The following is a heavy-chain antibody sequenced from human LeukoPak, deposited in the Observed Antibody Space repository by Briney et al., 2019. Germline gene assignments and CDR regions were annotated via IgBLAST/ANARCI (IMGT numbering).Heavy chain of an antibody. V-gene: IGHV3-7*03. Sequence: EGSLRLSCAASGFTFNSYWMNWVRQAPGKGLEWVANIKQDGAEKYYVDPVKGRFTISRDNSKNTLYLQMNSLRAEDTAVYYCAMVPDGYILDYWGQGTLVTVSS. CDR1: GFTFNSYW. D-gene: IGHD5-24*01. CDR2: IKQDGAEK. J-gene: IGHJ4*02. CDR3: AMVPDGYILDY.